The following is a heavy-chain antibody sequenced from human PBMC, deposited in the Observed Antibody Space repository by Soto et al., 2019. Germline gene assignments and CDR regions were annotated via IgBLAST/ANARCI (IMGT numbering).Heavy chain of an antibody. Sequence: QVQLVESGGGVVQPGTSLRLSCVGSGFTFRSYVIHWVRQAPGKGLEWVALTSYDGSNNFYGDSVKGRFTISRDNSRNTVELQKDSLRLEDTAMYYCARWGTTGGLDVWGQGTVVSVSS. CDR1: GFTFRSYV. J-gene: IGHJ4*02. V-gene: IGHV3-30*03. D-gene: IGHD3-16*01. CDR2: TSYDGSNN. CDR3: ARWGTTGGLDV.